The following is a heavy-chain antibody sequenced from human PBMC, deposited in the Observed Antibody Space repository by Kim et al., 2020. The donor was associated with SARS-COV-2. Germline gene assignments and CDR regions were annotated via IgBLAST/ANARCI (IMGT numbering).Heavy chain of an antibody. Sequence: GGSLRLSCAASGFTFSSYSMNWVRQAPGKGLEWVSYISSSSSTIYYADSVKGRFTISRDNAKNSLYLQMNSLRDEDTAVYYCARGGSEIYSYGWADYWGQGTLVTVSS. CDR3: ARGGSEIYSYGWADY. CDR2: ISSSSSTI. CDR1: GFTFSSYS. V-gene: IGHV3-48*02. D-gene: IGHD5-18*01. J-gene: IGHJ4*02.